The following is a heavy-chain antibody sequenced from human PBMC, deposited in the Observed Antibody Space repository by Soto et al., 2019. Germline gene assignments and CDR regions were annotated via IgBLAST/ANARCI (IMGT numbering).Heavy chain of an antibody. CDR3: ARADVVVAATPGYGMDV. CDR1: GYTFTGYY. CDR2: INPNSSGT. V-gene: IGHV1-2*04. Sequence: ASVKVSCKASGYTFTGYYMHWVRQAPGQGLEWMGWINPNSSGTNYAQKFQGWVTMTRDTSISTAYMELSRLRSDDTAVYYCARADVVVAATPGYGMDVWGQGTTVTVSS. D-gene: IGHD2-15*01. J-gene: IGHJ6*02.